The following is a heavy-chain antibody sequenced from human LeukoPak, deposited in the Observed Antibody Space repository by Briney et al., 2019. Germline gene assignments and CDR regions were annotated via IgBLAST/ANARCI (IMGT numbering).Heavy chain of an antibody. D-gene: IGHD6-19*01. CDR3: TRDPGWRDFDY. J-gene: IGHJ4*02. Sequence: SQTLSLTCAISGDSVSNNNVAWNWIRQSPSRGLEWLGRTYYKSQWYNDYAVSVKSRITINPDTSKNHFSLHLNSVTPEDTAVYFCTRDPGWRDFDYWGQGTLVTVSS. V-gene: IGHV6-1*01. CDR1: GDSVSNNNVA. CDR2: TYYKSQWYN.